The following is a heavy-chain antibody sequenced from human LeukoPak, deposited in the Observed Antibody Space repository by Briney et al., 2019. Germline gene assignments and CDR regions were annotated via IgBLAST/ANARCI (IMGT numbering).Heavy chain of an antibody. D-gene: IGHD2-2*01. CDR2: FHYSGTA. CDR1: GGSIGNYW. Sequence: SETLSLTCGGSGGSIGNYWWNWIRQPAGKGLEWIVRFHYSGTAHYNPSHKSGVRRSLDMSKNQFFLNLSSVTAADTAIYYCARGSDTSHNWFDPWGLGTLVTVSS. V-gene: IGHV4-4*07. J-gene: IGHJ5*02. CDR3: ARGSDTSHNWFDP.